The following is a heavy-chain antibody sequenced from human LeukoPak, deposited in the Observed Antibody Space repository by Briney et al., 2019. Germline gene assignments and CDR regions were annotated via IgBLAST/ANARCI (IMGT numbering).Heavy chain of an antibody. D-gene: IGHD2-15*01. CDR2: ISRSGSTI. J-gene: IGHJ6*03. V-gene: IGHV3-11*01. CDR1: GFTFSDYN. CDR3: ARVLRYCSGGNCYSGGLGYMDV. Sequence: GGSLRLSCAASGFTFSDYNMRWIRQAPGKGLEWVSSISRSGSTIYYADSVKGRFTISRDNAKNSLFLQMNSLRAEDTAVYYCARVLRYCSGGNCYSGGLGYMDVWGKGTTVTISS.